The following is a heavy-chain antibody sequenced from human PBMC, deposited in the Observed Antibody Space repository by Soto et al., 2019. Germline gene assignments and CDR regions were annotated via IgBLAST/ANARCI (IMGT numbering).Heavy chain of an antibody. D-gene: IGHD3-22*01. CDR3: AKNPGYYYDSTGYHLDY. Sequence: PGGSLRLSCAASGFTFSNYAMSWVRQAPGKGLEWVSAISYGGGTTYYADSVKGRFTISRDNSKNTLYLQMNSLRAEDTAVYYCAKNPGYYYDSTGYHLDYWGQGTLVTVSS. J-gene: IGHJ4*02. CDR1: GFTFSNYA. CDR2: ISYGGGTT. V-gene: IGHV3-23*01.